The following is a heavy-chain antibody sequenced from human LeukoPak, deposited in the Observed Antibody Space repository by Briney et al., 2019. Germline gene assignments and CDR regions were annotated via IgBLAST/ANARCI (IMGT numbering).Heavy chain of an antibody. CDR1: GGSISSGSYY. CDR3: AGNYYGSGSYYSEDRY. V-gene: IGHV4-61*02. J-gene: IGHJ4*02. CDR2: IYTSGST. Sequence: PSETLSLTCTVTGGSISSGSYYWSWIRQPAGKGLEWIGRIYTSGSTNYNPSLKSRVTISVDTSKNQFSLKLSSVTAADTAVYYCAGNYYGSGSYYSEDRYWGQGTLVTVSS. D-gene: IGHD3-10*01.